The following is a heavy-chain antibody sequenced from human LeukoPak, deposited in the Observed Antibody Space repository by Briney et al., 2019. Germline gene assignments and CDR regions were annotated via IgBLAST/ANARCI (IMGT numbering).Heavy chain of an antibody. Sequence: GGSLRLSCEASGFTFNSYSFNWVRQAPGKGLEWISYTNSVGGTTFYADSVKGRFTISRDNAKNTLYLQMDSLRAEDAAIYYCARSIMYGDHGEDIWGQGTVVAVSS. CDR1: GFTFNSYS. V-gene: IGHV3-48*04. D-gene: IGHD4-17*01. CDR2: TNSVGGTT. J-gene: IGHJ3*02. CDR3: ARSIMYGDHGEDI.